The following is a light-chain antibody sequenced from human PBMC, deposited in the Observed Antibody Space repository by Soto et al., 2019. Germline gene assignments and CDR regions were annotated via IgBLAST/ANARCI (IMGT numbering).Light chain of an antibody. V-gene: IGKV1-39*01. Sequence: DIQMTQVPSSLSASVGDRVTITCRASQNINNYLNWYQQKPGKAPNLLIYDASNLQSGVSSRFSGSGSGTDFTLTISSLQPEDFAIYDCQKSYSPFTVGPGTKVDLK. CDR2: DAS. CDR1: QNINNY. CDR3: QKSYSPFT. J-gene: IGKJ3*01.